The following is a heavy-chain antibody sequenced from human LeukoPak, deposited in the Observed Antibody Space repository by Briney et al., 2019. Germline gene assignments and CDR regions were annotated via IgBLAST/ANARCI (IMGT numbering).Heavy chain of an antibody. V-gene: IGHV4-34*01. D-gene: IGHD6-13*01. J-gene: IGHJ5*02. CDR1: GDSLSGYY. Sequence: PSETLSLTCAVYGDSLSGYYWSWIRQPPGKGLEWIGEINHSGSTNYNPSLKSRVTVSVDTSKNQFSLKLTSVTAADTAVYYCARRVRIAAPFNPWGQGTLVTASS. CDR3: ARRVRIAAPFNP. CDR2: INHSGST.